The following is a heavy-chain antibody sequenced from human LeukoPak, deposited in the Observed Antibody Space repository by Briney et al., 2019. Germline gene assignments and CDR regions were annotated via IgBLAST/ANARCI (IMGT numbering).Heavy chain of an antibody. CDR2: ISGSSSTI. CDR1: GFTFSNYS. V-gene: IGHV3-48*01. CDR3: ARVSQTPGGRGYFDY. Sequence: PGGSLRLSCAASGFTFSNYSISWVRQAPGKGLEWVSYISGSSSTIYYADSVKGRFTISRDNAKNSLYLQMNSLRAEDTALYYRARVSQTPGGRGYFDYWGQGTLVTVSS. D-gene: IGHD2-15*01. J-gene: IGHJ4*02.